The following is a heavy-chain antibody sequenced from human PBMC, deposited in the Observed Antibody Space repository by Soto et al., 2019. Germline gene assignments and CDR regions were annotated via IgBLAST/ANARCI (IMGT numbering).Heavy chain of an antibody. D-gene: IGHD3-22*01. CDR1: GLSVSSND. CDR2: IYSADNT. J-gene: IGHJ4*02. V-gene: IGHV3-66*01. CDR3: ARDRGYYDSSGYYLDY. Sequence: GGSLRLSCAASGLSVSSNDMSWVRQAPGKGLECVSIIYSADNTFYLDSVKGRFIISRDNSKNTVYLQMNSLRADDTAVYYCARDRGYYDSSGYYLDYWGQGTLVTVSS.